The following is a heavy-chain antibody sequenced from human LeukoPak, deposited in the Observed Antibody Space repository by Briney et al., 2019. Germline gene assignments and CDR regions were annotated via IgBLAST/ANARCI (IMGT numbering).Heavy chain of an antibody. Sequence: GGSLRLSCAASGFTFSNYWMTWVRQAPGKGLEWVANINRDGSEKYYVDSVKGRFTISRGNAKNSLYLQMNSLSAEDTAVYYCARGGYSSSWFWNYWGQGTLVTVSS. J-gene: IGHJ4*02. V-gene: IGHV3-7*01. CDR3: ARGGYSSSWFWNY. CDR2: INRDGSEK. D-gene: IGHD6-13*01. CDR1: GFTFSNYW.